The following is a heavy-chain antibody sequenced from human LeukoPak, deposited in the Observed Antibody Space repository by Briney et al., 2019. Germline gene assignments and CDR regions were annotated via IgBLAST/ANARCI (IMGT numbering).Heavy chain of an antibody. Sequence: GGSLRLSCAASGFTFSTYAMSWVRQAPGKGLEWVSAISGSGGNTHYADYVKRRFTISRDNSKNTLYLQMNSMRAEGADVYYCANAPSGSGSYYKDYYYYYMDVWGKGTTVTVSS. V-gene: IGHV3-23*01. CDR3: ANAPSGSGSYYKDYYYYYMDV. CDR2: ISGSGGNT. CDR1: GFTFSTYA. J-gene: IGHJ6*03. D-gene: IGHD3-10*01.